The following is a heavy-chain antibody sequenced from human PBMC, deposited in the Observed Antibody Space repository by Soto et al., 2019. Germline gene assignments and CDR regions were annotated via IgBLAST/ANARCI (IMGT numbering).Heavy chain of an antibody. V-gene: IGHV4-30-2*01. D-gene: IGHD1-7*01. Sequence: PSETLSLTCAVSGGSISRGGYSWSWIRQPPGKGLEWIGYIYHSGSTYYNPSLKSRVTISVDRSKNQFSLKLSSVTAADTAVYYCARGVTGTTPYNFDYWGQGTLVTVS. CDR3: ARGVTGTTPYNFDY. J-gene: IGHJ4*02. CDR1: GGSISRGGYS. CDR2: IYHSGST.